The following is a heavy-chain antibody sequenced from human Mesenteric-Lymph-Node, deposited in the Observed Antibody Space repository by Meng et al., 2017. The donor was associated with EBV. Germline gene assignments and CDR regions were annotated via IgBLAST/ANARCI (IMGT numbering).Heavy chain of an antibody. CDR3: ARFDWLGHY. CDR2: INTNTGNP. D-gene: IGHD3-9*01. J-gene: IGHJ4*02. V-gene: IGHV7-4-1*02. Sequence: QVVACRSELKKPAVSGTGSVWACGSTFNKADLNWVRQAPGKGLEWLGWINTNTGNPTYAQGFRGTFVFSLYTSVTTAYLQISSLEAEDTGIYYCARFDWLGHYWGQGTLVTVSS. CDR1: GSTFNKAD.